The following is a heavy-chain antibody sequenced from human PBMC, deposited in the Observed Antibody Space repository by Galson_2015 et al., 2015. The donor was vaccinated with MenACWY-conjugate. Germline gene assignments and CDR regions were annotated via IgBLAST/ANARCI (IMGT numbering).Heavy chain of an antibody. J-gene: IGHJ4*02. Sequence: SVKVSCKASGGTFSSYAISWVRQAPGQGLEWMGWISAYNGNTNYAQKLQGRVTMTTDTSTSTAYMELRSLRSDDTAVYYCARDLGGYLRFGESKPFDYWGQGTLVTVSA. CDR1: GGTFSSYA. D-gene: IGHD3-10*01. CDR3: ARDLGGYLRFGESKPFDY. CDR2: ISAYNGNT. V-gene: IGHV1-18*01.